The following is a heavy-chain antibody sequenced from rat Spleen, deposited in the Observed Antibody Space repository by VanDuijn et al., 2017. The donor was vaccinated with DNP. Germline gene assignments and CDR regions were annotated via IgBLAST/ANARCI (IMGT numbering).Heavy chain of an antibody. Sequence: EVQLVESGGDLVQSGRSLKVSCAASGFTFSDYNMAWVRQAPKKGLEWVASITNSGGSTFYRDSVKGRFTISRDNAKSTLYLQIDSLRSEDTATYYCTTLGDYWGQGVMVTVSS. J-gene: IGHJ2*01. V-gene: IGHV5S10*01. CDR3: TTLGDY. CDR2: ITNSGGST. CDR1: GFTFSDYN.